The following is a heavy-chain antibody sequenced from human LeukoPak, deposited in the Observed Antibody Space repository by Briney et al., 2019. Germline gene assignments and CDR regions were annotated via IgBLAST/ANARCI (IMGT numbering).Heavy chain of an antibody. V-gene: IGHV1-69*05. J-gene: IGHJ4*02. CDR1: GGTFSSYA. Sequence: SVKVSCKASGGTFSSYAISWVRQAPGQGLEWMGGIIPIFGTANYAQKFQGRVTITTDESTSTAYMELSSLRSEDTAVYYCARGFDYYDSSGIGYYFDYWGQGTLVTVSS. CDR3: ARGFDYYDSSGIGYYFDY. D-gene: IGHD3-22*01. CDR2: IIPIFGTA.